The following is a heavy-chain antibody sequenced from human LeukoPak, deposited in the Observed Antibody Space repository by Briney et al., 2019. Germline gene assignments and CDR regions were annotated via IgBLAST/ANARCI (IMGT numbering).Heavy chain of an antibody. D-gene: IGHD3-16*01. CDR3: ARRLGGADVFDI. CDR1: GYTFTSYW. J-gene: IGHJ3*02. Sequence: GESLKISCKGFGYTFTSYWIAWVRQMPGKGLEWMGIIYPGDSDSKYSRSFQGQVTTSADKSINTAYLQWSSLKASDSAMYYCARRLGGADVFDIWGRGTMVTVSS. V-gene: IGHV5-51*01. CDR2: IYPGDSDS.